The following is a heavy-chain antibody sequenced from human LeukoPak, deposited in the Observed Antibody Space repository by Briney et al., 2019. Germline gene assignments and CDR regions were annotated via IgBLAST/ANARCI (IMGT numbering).Heavy chain of an antibody. CDR1: GGSISSISSNTYH. CDR2: IYYSGST. J-gene: IGHJ4*02. D-gene: IGHD3-3*01. Sequence: SETLSLTCIVSGGSISSISSNTYHWGWIRQPPGKGLEWIGSIYYSGSTYYNPSLKSRVTISVDTSKNQFSLKLSSVTAAGTAVYYCARLTPVITIFGVVITYYFDYWGQGTLVTVSS. CDR3: ARLTPVITIFGVVITYYFDY. V-gene: IGHV4-39*01.